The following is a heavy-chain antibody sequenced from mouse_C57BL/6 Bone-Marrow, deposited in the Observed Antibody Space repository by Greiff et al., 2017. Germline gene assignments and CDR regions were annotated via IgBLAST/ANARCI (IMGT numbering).Heavy chain of an antibody. CDR1: GYTFTSYG. CDR3: ARDPVSYAMDY. CDR2: IYPRSGNT. J-gene: IGHJ4*01. V-gene: IGHV1-81*01. Sequence: VKLMESGAELARPGASVKLSCKASGYTFTSYGISWVKQRTGQGLEWIGEIYPRSGNTYYNEKFKGKATLTADKSSSTAYMELRSLTSEDSAVYFCARDPVSYAMDYWGQGTSVTVSS.